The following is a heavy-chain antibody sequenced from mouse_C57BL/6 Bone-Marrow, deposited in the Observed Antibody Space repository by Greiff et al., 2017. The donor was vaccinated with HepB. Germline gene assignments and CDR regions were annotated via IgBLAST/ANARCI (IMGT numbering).Heavy chain of an antibody. Sequence: VQVQQPGAELVRPGSSVKLSCKASGYTFTSYWMHWVKQRPIQGLEWIGNIDPSDSETHYNQKFKDKATLTVDKSSSTAYMQLSSLTSEDSAVYYCAREDDYDAFAYWGQGTLVTVSA. CDR3: AREDDYDAFAY. D-gene: IGHD2-4*01. J-gene: IGHJ3*01. CDR2: IDPSDSET. V-gene: IGHV1-52*01. CDR1: GYTFTSYW.